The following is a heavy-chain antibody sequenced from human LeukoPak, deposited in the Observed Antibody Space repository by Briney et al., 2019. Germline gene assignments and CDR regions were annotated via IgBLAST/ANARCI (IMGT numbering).Heavy chain of an antibody. CDR1: GYTFTGYY. Sequence: APVKVSCKASGYTFTGYYMHWVRQAPGQGLEWMGWINPNSGGTNYAQKFQGRVTMTRDTSISTAYMELSRLRSDDTAVYYCARNRGIAVAGNWFDPWGQGTLVTVSS. CDR2: INPNSGGT. CDR3: ARNRGIAVAGNWFDP. V-gene: IGHV1-2*02. D-gene: IGHD6-19*01. J-gene: IGHJ5*02.